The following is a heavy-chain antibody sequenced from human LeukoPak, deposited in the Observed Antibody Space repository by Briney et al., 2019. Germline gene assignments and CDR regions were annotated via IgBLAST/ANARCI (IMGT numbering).Heavy chain of an antibody. D-gene: IGHD2-21*02. CDR2: INPNSGGT. Sequence: ASVKVSYKASGYTFTGYYMHWVRQAPGQGLEWMGWINPNSGGTNYAQKFQGRVTMTRDTSISTAYMELSRLRSDDTAVYYCAREVAHCGGDCYPSTTNWFDPWGQGTLVTVSS. CDR3: AREVAHCGGDCYPSTTNWFDP. J-gene: IGHJ5*02. V-gene: IGHV1-2*02. CDR1: GYTFTGYY.